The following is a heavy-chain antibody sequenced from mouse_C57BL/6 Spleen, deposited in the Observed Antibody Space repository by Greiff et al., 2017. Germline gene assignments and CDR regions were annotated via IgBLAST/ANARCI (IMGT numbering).Heavy chain of an antibody. CDR2: INPNNGGT. J-gene: IGHJ4*01. V-gene: IGHV1-26*01. Sequence: EVQLQQSGPELVKPGASVKISCKASGYTFTDYYMNWVKQSPGKSLEWIGDINPNNGGTSYNQKFKGKATLTVDKSSSTAYMELRSLTSEDSAVYYCARRGNYDYYAMDYWGQGTSVTVSS. D-gene: IGHD2-1*01. CDR3: ARRGNYDYYAMDY. CDR1: GYTFTDYY.